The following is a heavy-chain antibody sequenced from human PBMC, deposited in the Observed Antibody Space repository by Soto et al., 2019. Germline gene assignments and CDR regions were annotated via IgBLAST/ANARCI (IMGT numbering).Heavy chain of an antibody. V-gene: IGHV3-23*01. D-gene: IGHD3-22*01. CDR1: GFTFSSYA. J-gene: IGHJ4*02. CDR2: ISGSGGST. CDR3: AKDSGYYDSSGYYPS. Sequence: GGSLRLSCAASGFTFSSYAMSWVRQAPGKGLEWVSAISGSGGSTYYADSVKGRFTISRDNSKNTLYLQMNSLRAEDTAVYYCAKDSGYYDSSGYYPSWGQGTLVTVSS.